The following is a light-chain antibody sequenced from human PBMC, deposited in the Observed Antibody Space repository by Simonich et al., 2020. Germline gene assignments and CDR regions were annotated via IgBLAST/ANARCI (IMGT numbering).Light chain of an antibody. J-gene: IGLJ2*01. CDR3: SSYTSSSTLV. CDR2: DVS. CDR1: SSDVGGYNY. Sequence: QSALTQPASVSGSPGQSITISCTGASSDVGGYNYVSLYQQHPGKAPQLMIYDVSKRPSGVSNRFSGSKSGNTASLTISGLQAEDEADYYCSSYTSSSTLVFGGGTKLTVL. V-gene: IGLV2-14*01.